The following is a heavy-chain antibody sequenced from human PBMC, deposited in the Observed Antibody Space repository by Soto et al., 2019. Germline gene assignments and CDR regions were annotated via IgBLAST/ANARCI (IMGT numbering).Heavy chain of an antibody. CDR1: GYTFTSYA. D-gene: IGHD6-6*01. CDR3: ARSPAIAARTYYYYGMDV. V-gene: IGHV1-3*05. CDR2: INAGNGNT. J-gene: IGHJ6*02. Sequence: QVQLVQSGAEEKKPGASVKVSCKASGYTFTSYAMHWVRQAPGQRLEWMGWINAGNGNTKYSQKFQGRVTITRDTSASTAYMELSSLRSEDTAVYYCARSPAIAARTYYYYGMDVWGQGTTVTVSS.